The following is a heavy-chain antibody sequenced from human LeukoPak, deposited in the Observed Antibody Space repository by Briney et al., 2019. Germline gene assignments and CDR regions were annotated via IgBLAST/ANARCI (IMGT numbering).Heavy chain of an antibody. CDR1: GFTFSTYS. D-gene: IGHD4-17*01. CDR2: ISSYSNYI. Sequence: GGSLRLSCAASGFTFSTYSMNWVRQAPGKGLEWVSSISSYSNYITCADSVKGRFTISRDDAKNSLYLQMNSLRAEDTAVYYCARSRTTVTKDALDYWGQGTLVTVSS. CDR3: ARSRTTVTKDALDY. V-gene: IGHV3-21*01. J-gene: IGHJ4*02.